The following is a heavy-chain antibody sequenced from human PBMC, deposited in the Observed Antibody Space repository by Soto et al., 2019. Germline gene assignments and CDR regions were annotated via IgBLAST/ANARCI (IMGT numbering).Heavy chain of an antibody. V-gene: IGHV3-7*01. CDR3: ACSSAYAYFFDP. CDR2: INPDGSEK. Sequence: EVQLVESGGGLVQPGGSLRLSCAASGFSFSSKWMTWVRQAPGKGLEWVANINPDGSEKQYVDSVRGRFTISRDNAKNSLYLQMNSLRAEDTAVYFCACSSAYAYFFDPWGQGTLVTVSS. J-gene: IGHJ5*02. CDR1: GFSFSSKW. D-gene: IGHD2-2*01.